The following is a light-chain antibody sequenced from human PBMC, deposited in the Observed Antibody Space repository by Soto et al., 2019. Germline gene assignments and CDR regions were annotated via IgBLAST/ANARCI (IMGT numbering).Light chain of an antibody. J-gene: IGLJ2*01. CDR2: SDS. Sequence: QAVVTQPPSASGTPGQRITISCSGGGSNIGSNQIYWYQHLPGTAPKLLIYSDSQRPSGVPGRFSGSKSGTSASLAISGLRSEDEGDYYCSSWDDSLSGVLFGGGTKVTVL. CDR3: SSWDDSLSGVL. CDR1: GSNIGSNQ. V-gene: IGLV1-47*02.